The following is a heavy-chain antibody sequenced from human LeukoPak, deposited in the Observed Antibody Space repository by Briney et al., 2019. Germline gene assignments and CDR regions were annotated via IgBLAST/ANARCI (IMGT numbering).Heavy chain of an antibody. V-gene: IGHV3-48*03. Sequence: GGSLRLSCAASGFTSSSYEMNWVRQAPGKGLEWVSYISSSGSTIYYADSVKGRFTISRDNAKNSLYLQMNSLRAEDTAVYYCARIRYTWNFDYWGQGTLVTVSS. CDR2: ISSSGSTI. D-gene: IGHD1-20*01. CDR3: ARIRYTWNFDY. CDR1: GFTSSSYE. J-gene: IGHJ4*02.